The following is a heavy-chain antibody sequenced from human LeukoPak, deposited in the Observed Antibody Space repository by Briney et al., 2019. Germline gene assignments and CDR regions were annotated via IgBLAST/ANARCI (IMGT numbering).Heavy chain of an antibody. J-gene: IGHJ5*02. V-gene: IGHV1-8*01. CDR3: ARPHCSSTDCHPPEWFDP. CDR1: GYTFTNYD. Sequence: ASVTVSCMTSGYTFTNYDINWVRQATGQGLEWMGWMNPNSGNTGYAQKFQGRVTMTRNTSISTAYMELSSLRSEDTAVYYCARPHCSSTDCHPPEWFDPWGQGTLVTVSS. CDR2: MNPNSGNT. D-gene: IGHD2-2*01.